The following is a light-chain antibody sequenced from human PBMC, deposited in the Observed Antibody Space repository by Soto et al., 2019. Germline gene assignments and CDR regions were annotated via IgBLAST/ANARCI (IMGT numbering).Light chain of an antibody. V-gene: IGKV3-15*01. Sequence: EIVMTQSPATLSVSPGERATLSCRASQRIDTSLAWYQQRPGQAPRLLLYNAATRATGIPARFSGRGFGTEFTLTISSLQSEDFALYYCQQSYNTPLTFGQGTKVEIK. J-gene: IGKJ1*01. CDR1: QRIDTS. CDR2: NAA. CDR3: QQSYNTPLT.